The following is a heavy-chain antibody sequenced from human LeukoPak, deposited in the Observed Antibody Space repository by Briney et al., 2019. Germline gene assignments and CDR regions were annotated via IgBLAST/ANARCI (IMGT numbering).Heavy chain of an antibody. CDR1: GGSFSGYY. D-gene: IGHD6-13*01. Sequence: SETLSLTCGVYGGSFSGYYWSWIRQPPGKGLEWIGEINHSGSTNYNPSLKSRVTISVDTSKNQFSLKLSSVTAADTAVYYCARGQEQQLADYYYYGMDVWGQGTTVTVSS. V-gene: IGHV4-34*01. CDR2: INHSGST. J-gene: IGHJ6*02. CDR3: ARGQEQQLADYYYYGMDV.